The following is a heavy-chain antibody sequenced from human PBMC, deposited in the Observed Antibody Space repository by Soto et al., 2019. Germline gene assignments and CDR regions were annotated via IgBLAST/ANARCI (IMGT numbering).Heavy chain of an antibody. J-gene: IGHJ6*02. V-gene: IGHV3-33*01. CDR3: ARNYGRRHDYYYGMDV. CDR2: IWYDGSNK. Sequence: QVQLVESGGGVVQPGRSLRLSCAASGFTFSSYGMHWVRQAPGKGLEWVADIWYDGSNKYYADSVKGRFTISRDNSKNTLYLQMNSLSAEDTAVYYCARNYGRRHDYYYGMDVWGQGTTVTVSS. D-gene: IGHD4-17*01. CDR1: GFTFSSYG.